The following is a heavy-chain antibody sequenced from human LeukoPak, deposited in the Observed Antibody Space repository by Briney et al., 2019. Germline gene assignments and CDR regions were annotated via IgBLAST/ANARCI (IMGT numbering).Heavy chain of an antibody. CDR3: AKAGGSIAAREWYFDY. D-gene: IGHD6-6*01. CDR2: ISSSGSTI. Sequence: PGGSLRLSCAASGFTFSDYYMSWIRQAPGKGLEGVSYISSSGSTIYYADSVKGRFTISRDNAKNSLYLQMNSLRAEDTAVYYCAKAGGSIAAREWYFDYWGQGTLVTVSS. J-gene: IGHJ4*02. CDR1: GFTFSDYY. V-gene: IGHV3-11*04.